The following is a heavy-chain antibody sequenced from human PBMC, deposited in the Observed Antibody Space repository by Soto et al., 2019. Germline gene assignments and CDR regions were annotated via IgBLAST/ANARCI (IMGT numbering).Heavy chain of an antibody. CDR3: AIGNPDWFDP. V-gene: IGHV4-38-2*01. D-gene: IGHD1-1*01. Sequence: SGTLSLTCAGSGYSISSGLYWGWIRQPPGKGLEWIGTIYRGGITYYNPSLKSRVTISIDTSKNHFSLRLSSVTATDTAVYFCAIGNPDWFDPWGQGTLVTVSS. CDR2: IYRGGIT. CDR1: GYSISSGLY. J-gene: IGHJ5*02.